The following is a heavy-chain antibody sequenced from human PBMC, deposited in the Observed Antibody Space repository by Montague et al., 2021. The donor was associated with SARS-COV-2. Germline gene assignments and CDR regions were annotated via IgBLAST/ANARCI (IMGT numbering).Heavy chain of an antibody. V-gene: IGHV4-59*13. CDR3: ARDLYDSAGYLRDAFDI. CDR2: ISYSGGT. J-gene: IGHJ3*02. CDR1: GGSISGYC. Sequence: SETLSLTCTVSGGSISGYCWSWIRQTPGKGLEWIGYISYSGGTNYSPSLKSRVTIFLDTSKNQFSLKLSSVTAADTAVYFCARDLYDSAGYLRDAFDIWGQGTMVTVSS. D-gene: IGHD3-22*01.